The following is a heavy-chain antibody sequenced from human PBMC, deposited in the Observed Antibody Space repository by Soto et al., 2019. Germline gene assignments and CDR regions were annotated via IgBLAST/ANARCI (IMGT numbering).Heavy chain of an antibody. J-gene: IGHJ6*02. CDR3: ARHQGPAAGNYGMDA. V-gene: IGHV3-21*01. D-gene: IGHD6-13*01. CDR1: GFTFSSYS. CDR2: ISSSSSYI. Sequence: GSLRLSCAASGFTFSSYSMNWVRQAPGKGLEWVASISSSSSYIYYADSVKGRFTISRDKAKNSLFLQMSSLRAEDSALYYCARHQGPAAGNYGMDAWGQGTTVTVSS.